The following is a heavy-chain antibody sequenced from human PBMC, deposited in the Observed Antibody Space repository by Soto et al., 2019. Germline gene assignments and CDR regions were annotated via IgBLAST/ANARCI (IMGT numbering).Heavy chain of an antibody. Sequence: NPSETLSLTCTVSGGSISSGDYYWSWIRQPPGKGLEWIGYIYYSGSTYYNPSLKSRVTISVDTSKNQFSLKLSSVTAADTAVYYCAREDFWSGYNYNWFDPWGQGTLVTVSS. V-gene: IGHV4-30-4*01. CDR3: AREDFWSGYNYNWFDP. CDR1: GGSISSGDYY. D-gene: IGHD3-3*01. CDR2: IYYSGST. J-gene: IGHJ5*02.